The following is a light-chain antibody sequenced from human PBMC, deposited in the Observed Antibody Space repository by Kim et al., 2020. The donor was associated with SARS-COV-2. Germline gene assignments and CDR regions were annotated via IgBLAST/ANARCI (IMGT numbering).Light chain of an antibody. J-gene: IGLJ3*02. CDR2: DVN. CDR1: GSDVGGYNY. CDR3: SSIVGSNSWV. Sequence: GQSVAISCTGTGSDVGGYNYVSWYQHHPGKAPKLLIYDVNKRPSGVPDRFFGSKSGNTASLTVSRLRVEDEADYYCSSIVGSNSWVFGGGTQLTVL. V-gene: IGLV2-8*03.